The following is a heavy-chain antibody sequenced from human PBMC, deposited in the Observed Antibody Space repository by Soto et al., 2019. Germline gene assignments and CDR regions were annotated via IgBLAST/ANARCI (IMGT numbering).Heavy chain of an antibody. CDR2: IKQDGSEK. D-gene: IGHD6-13*01. CDR3: AREYGSSYSPRYYGMDV. CDR1: GFTLSSYW. Sequence: EVQLVESGGGLVQPGGSLRLSCAASGFTLSSYWMSWVRQAPGKGLEWVANIKQDGSEKYYGDSVKGRFTISRDTARSSLYLKLNSLRAEDTAVYYCAREYGSSYSPRYYGMDVWGQGTTVTVSS. J-gene: IGHJ6*02. V-gene: IGHV3-7*05.